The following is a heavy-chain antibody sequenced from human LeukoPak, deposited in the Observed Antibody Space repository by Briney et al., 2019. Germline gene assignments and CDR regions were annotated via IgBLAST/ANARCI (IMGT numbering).Heavy chain of an antibody. CDR2: ISGSGGST. D-gene: IGHD3-10*01. J-gene: IGHJ4*02. CDR3: AKDRFGELFSDY. Sequence: TGGSLRLSCAASGFTFSSYAMSWVRQAPGKGLEWVSAISGSGGSTYYADSVKGRFTISRDNSKNTLYLQMNSLRAEDTAVYCCAKDRFGELFSDYWGQGTLVTVSS. CDR1: GFTFSSYA. V-gene: IGHV3-23*01.